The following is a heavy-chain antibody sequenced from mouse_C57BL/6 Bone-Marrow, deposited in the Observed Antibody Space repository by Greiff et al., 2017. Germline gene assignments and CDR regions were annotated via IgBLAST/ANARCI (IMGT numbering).Heavy chain of an antibody. V-gene: IGHV14-4*01. D-gene: IGHD2-1*01. Sequence: VQLQQSGAELVRPGASVKLSCTASGFTFTDYYMHWVKQRPEQGLEWIGWIDPENGDTEYASKFQGKATITADTSSNTAYLQLSSLTSEDTAVXYCTLLLWYTLYRGQGTTLTVSS. CDR3: TLLLWYTLY. J-gene: IGHJ2*01. CDR2: IDPENGDT. CDR1: GFTFTDYY.